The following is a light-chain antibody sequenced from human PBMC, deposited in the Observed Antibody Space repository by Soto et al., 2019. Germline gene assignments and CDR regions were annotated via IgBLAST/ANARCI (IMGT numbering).Light chain of an antibody. Sequence: QSALTQPASVSRSPGQSITISCTGTSSDVGGYNYVSWYQQHPGKAPKLMIYDVSNRPSGVSNRFSGSKSGNTASLTISGLQAEDEADDYCSSYTSSSTLGYVFGTGTKLTVL. CDR2: DVS. CDR1: SSDVGGYNY. CDR3: SSYTSSSTLGYV. V-gene: IGLV2-14*01. J-gene: IGLJ1*01.